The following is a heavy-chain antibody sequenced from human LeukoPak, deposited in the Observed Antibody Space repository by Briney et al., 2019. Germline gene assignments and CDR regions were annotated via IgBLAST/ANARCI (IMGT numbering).Heavy chain of an antibody. CDR3: AKDPVGTTFGYYFDY. CDR1: GFTFSSYG. Sequence: GSLILSCAASGFTFSSYGMHWVRQAPGKGLEWVAVISYDGSDKYYADSVKGRFTISRDNSKNTLYLQMNSLRAEDTAVYYCAKDPVGTTFGYYFDYWGQGTLVTVSS. CDR2: ISYDGSDK. D-gene: IGHD1-26*01. V-gene: IGHV3-30*18. J-gene: IGHJ4*02.